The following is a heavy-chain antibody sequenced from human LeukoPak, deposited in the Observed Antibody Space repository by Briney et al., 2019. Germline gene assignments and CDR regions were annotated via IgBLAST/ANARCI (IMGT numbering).Heavy chain of an antibody. J-gene: IGHJ4*02. D-gene: IGHD2-15*01. CDR2: IKQDGSEK. CDR1: GFTFSGYW. V-gene: IGHV3-7*04. Sequence: GGSLRLSCAASGFTFSGYWMSWVRQTPGKGLEWVANIKQDGSEKYYVDSVKGRFTISRDNAKNSLYLQMNSLRAEDTAVYYCAREESVAATFFDYWGQGTLVTVSS. CDR3: AREESVAATFFDY.